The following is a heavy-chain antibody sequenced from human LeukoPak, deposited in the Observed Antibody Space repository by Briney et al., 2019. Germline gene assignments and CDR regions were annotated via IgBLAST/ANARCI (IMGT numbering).Heavy chain of an antibody. V-gene: IGHV1-2*06. CDR1: GYTFTGYY. CDR3: ARDRNFKSRGWYIY. D-gene: IGHD6-19*01. CDR2: INPNSGGT. J-gene: IGHJ4*02. Sequence: ASVKVSCKASGYTFTGYYMHWVRQAPGQGLEWMGRINPNSGGTNYAQKFQGRVTMTRDTSISTAYMELSRLRSDDTAVYYCARDRNFKSRGWYIYWGQGTLVTVSS.